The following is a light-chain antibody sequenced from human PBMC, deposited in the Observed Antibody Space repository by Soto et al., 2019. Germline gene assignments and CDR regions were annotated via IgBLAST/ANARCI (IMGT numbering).Light chain of an antibody. Sequence: QSALTQPASVSGSPGQLITISCTGTSSDVGGYNYVSWYQQHSGKAPKLMIYDVRNRPSGVSNRFSGSKSGNTASLTISGLQAEDEADYYCNSYTSGSSWVFGGGTKLTVL. CDR2: DVR. CDR1: SSDVGGYNY. J-gene: IGLJ3*02. V-gene: IGLV2-14*03. CDR3: NSYTSGSSWV.